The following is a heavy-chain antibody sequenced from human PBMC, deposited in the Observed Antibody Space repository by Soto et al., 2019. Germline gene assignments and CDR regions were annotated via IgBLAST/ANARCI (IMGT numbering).Heavy chain of an antibody. Sequence: ASVKVSCKVSGYTLTELSMHWVRQAPGKGLEWMGGFDPEDGETIYAQKFQGRVTMTEDTSTDTAYMELSSLRSEDTAVYYCATDPLYSSESGFDYWGQGTLVTVSS. CDR2: FDPEDGET. V-gene: IGHV1-24*01. CDR3: ATDPLYSSESGFDY. CDR1: GYTLTELS. D-gene: IGHD6-25*01. J-gene: IGHJ4*02.